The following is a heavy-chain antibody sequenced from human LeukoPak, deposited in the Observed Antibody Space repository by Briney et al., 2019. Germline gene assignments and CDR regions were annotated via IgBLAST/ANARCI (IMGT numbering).Heavy chain of an antibody. CDR1: GHTFSSDA. D-gene: IGHD3-10*01. Sequence: ASVKLSCKASGHTFSSDAISGVRQAPGQGLEWMGWISAYNGNTNYAQKLQGRVTMTTDTSTSTAYMELRSLRSDDTAVYYCAREDGWFGELIRFDPWGQGTLVTVSS. J-gene: IGHJ5*02. CDR2: ISAYNGNT. CDR3: AREDGWFGELIRFDP. V-gene: IGHV1-18*01.